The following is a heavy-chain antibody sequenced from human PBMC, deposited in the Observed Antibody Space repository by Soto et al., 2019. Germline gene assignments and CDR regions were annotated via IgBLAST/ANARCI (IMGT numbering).Heavy chain of an antibody. CDR1: GFTFSSYA. CDR3: AIPSGVPVIGRWFDP. CDR2: ISGSGGST. V-gene: IGHV3-23*01. J-gene: IGHJ5*02. D-gene: IGHD3-10*01. Sequence: EVQLLESGGGLVQPGGSLRLSCAASGFTFSSYAMSWVRQAPGKGLEWVSAISGSGGSTYYADSVKGRFTISRDNSKNTLYLQMNSLRAEDTAVYYCAIPSGVPVIGRWFDPWGQGTLVTVSS.